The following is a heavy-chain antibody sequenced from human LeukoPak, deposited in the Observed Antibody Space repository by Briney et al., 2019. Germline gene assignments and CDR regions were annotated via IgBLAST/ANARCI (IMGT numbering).Heavy chain of an antibody. J-gene: IGHJ6*02. V-gene: IGHV3-7*01. CDR2: IKQDGSEK. CDR3: ARDKSPYGMDV. Sequence: GGSLRLSCAASGFTFSSYSMNWVRQAPGKGLEWVANIKQDGSEKYYVDSVKGRFTISRDNAKNSLYLQMNSLRAEDTAVYYCARDKSPYGMDVWGQGTTVTVSS. CDR1: GFTFSSYS.